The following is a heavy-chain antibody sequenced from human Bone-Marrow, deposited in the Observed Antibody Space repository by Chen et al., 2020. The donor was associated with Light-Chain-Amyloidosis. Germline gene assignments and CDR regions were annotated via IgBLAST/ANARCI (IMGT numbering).Heavy chain of an antibody. V-gene: IGHV1-8*01. Sequence: QVQLVQSGAEVKKPGASVKVSCKASGYTFTSYDINWVRQATGQGLEWMGWMNPNSGNTGYEQKFQGRVTMTRKTSISTAYMELSSLRSGDTAGYYWARGGITIFGVVIGRYYYMDVWGKGTTVTVSS. J-gene: IGHJ6*03. CDR2: MNPNSGNT. D-gene: IGHD3-3*01. CDR1: GYTFTSYD. CDR3: ARGGITIFGVVIGRYYYMDV.